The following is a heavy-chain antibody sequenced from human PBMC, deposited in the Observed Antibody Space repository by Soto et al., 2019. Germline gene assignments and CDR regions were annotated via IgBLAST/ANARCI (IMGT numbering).Heavy chain of an antibody. V-gene: IGHV5-51*01. CDR3: ARGGYSSGWYPSFAY. CDR2: IYPGDSDT. CDR1: GYSFTSYW. D-gene: IGHD6-19*01. Sequence: GESLKISCKGSGYSFTSYWIGWVRQMPGKGLEWMGIIYPGDSDTRYSPSFQGQVTISADKSISTAYLQWSSLKASDTAMYYCARGGYSSGWYPSFAYWGQGTLVTVSS. J-gene: IGHJ4*02.